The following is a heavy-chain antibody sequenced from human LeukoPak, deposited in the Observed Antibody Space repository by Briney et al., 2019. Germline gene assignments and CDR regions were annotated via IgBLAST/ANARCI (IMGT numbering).Heavy chain of an antibody. CDR3: ARDYSSGWLTFDY. Sequence: ASVKVSCKASGYTFTGYYMHWVRQAPGQGLEWMGWINPNSGGTNYAQKLQGRVTMTTDTSTSTAYMELRSLRSDDTAVYYCARDYSSGWLTFDYWGQGTLVTVSS. CDR2: INPNSGGT. V-gene: IGHV1-2*02. CDR1: GYTFTGYY. D-gene: IGHD6-19*01. J-gene: IGHJ4*02.